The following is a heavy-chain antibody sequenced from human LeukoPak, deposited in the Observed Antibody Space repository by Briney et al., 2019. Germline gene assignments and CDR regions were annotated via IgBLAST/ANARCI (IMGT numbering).Heavy chain of an antibody. V-gene: IGHV4-59*08. Sequence: KPSETLSLTCTVSGGSIRGYYWSWIRQPPGKGLEWIGYIYYSGSTNYNPSLKSRVTISVDTSKNQFSLELSAVTAADTAVYYCARHEFDSGSLPYFDYWGQGILVTVSS. D-gene: IGHD3-10*01. CDR1: GGSIRGYY. J-gene: IGHJ4*02. CDR2: IYYSGST. CDR3: ARHEFDSGSLPYFDY.